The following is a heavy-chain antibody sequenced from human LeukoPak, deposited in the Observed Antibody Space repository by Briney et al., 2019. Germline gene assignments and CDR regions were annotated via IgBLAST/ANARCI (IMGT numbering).Heavy chain of an antibody. CDR2: IYYRGST. CDR3: ARPATTVTTFDL. CDR1: GGSISSSSYY. D-gene: IGHD4-17*01. J-gene: IGHJ2*01. V-gene: IGHV4-39*07. Sequence: SETLSLTCTVSGGSISSSSYYWGWIRQPPGKGLEWIGNIYYRGSTYYNPSLKSRVTISVDTSKNQFSLKLSSVTAADTAVYYCARPATTVTTFDLWGRGTLVTVSS.